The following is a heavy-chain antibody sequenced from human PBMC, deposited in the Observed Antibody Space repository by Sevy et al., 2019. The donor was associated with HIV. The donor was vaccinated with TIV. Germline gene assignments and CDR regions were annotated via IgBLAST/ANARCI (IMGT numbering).Heavy chain of an antibody. J-gene: IGHJ6*02. D-gene: IGHD3-10*01. V-gene: IGHV4-34*01. CDR1: GGSFSGYY. Sequence: SETLSLTCAVYGGSFSGYYWSWIRQPPGKGLELIGEINHSGSTNYNPSLKSRVTISVDTSKNQFSLKLSSVTAADTAVYYCARGKAVVRGVIMYYYYGMDVWGQGTTVTVSS. CDR3: ARGKAVVRGVIMYYYYGMDV. CDR2: INHSGST.